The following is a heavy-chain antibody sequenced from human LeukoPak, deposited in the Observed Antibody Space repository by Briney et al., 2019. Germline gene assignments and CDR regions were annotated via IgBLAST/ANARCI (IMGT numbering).Heavy chain of an antibody. CDR3: ARPSVLGPNTDY. J-gene: IGHJ4*02. CDR2: IEQDGSEK. Sequence: GGSLRLSCAASGFTFSNYWMSCVRQTPGKGLEWVATIEQDGSEKYYVDSVKGRFTISRDNAKKSLFLQMNSLRADDTAVYYCARPSVLGPNTDYWGQGTLVTVSS. D-gene: IGHD4/OR15-4a*01. V-gene: IGHV3-7*01. CDR1: GFTFSNYW.